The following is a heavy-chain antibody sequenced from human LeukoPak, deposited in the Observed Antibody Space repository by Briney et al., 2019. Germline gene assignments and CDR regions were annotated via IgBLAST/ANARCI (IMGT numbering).Heavy chain of an antibody. Sequence: SETLSLTCAVSGYSISSGYYWGWIRQPPRKGLEWIGSIYHSGSTYYNPSLKSRVTISVDTSKNQFSLKLSSVTAADTAVYYCARSLTMIVVYDYWGQGTLVTVSS. CDR1: GYSISSGYY. CDR2: IYHSGST. D-gene: IGHD3-22*01. CDR3: ARSLTMIVVYDY. J-gene: IGHJ4*02. V-gene: IGHV4-38-2*01.